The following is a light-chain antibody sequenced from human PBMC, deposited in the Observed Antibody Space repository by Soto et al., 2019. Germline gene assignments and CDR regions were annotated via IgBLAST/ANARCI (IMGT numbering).Light chain of an antibody. CDR2: AAS. CDR1: QSISSY. V-gene: IGKV1-39*01. CDR3: QHYNSYSEA. Sequence: DIPTTQSPSSLSASVGDRDTIPCRASQSISSYLNWYQQKPGKAPKLLIYAASTLQSGVPSRFSGSGSGTEFTLTISSLQPDDFATYYCQHYNSYSEAFGQGTKVDIK. J-gene: IGKJ1*01.